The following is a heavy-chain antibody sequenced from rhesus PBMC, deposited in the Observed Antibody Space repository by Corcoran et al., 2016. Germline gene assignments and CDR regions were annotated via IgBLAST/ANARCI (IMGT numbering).Heavy chain of an antibody. CDR2: ISSDGSKK. Sequence: EVQLVEYGGGLAQPGGSLRLSGVGPGFTFCFYGFHWVRQAPGKGLEWVAVISSDGSKKDFADSVKERITISRDNSKNTLYLQMSNLRLEDTAVYYCTRFDYWGQGVLVTVSS. V-gene: IGHV3-54*02. CDR3: TRFDY. J-gene: IGHJ4*01. CDR1: GFTFCFYG.